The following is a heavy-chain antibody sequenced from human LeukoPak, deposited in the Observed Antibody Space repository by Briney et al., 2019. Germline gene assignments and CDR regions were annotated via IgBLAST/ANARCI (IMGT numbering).Heavy chain of an antibody. Sequence: PGGSLRLSCVVSGFTFSSFWMSWVRQAPGKGLEWVSSISGSSSNIYYADSLKGRFTISRDNAKNSLYLQMNSLRAEDTAVYYCAREAVEAATLVDYWGQGTPVTVSS. CDR1: GFTFSSFW. V-gene: IGHV3-21*01. D-gene: IGHD2-15*01. J-gene: IGHJ4*02. CDR3: AREAVEAATLVDY. CDR2: ISGSSSNI.